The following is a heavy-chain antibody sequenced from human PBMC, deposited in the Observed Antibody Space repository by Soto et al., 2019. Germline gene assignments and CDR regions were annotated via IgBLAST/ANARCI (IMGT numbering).Heavy chain of an antibody. V-gene: IGHV3-30*18. CDR3: AKAKGGSGSYYYYYAMDV. Sequence: PGGSLRLSCAASGFTFRTYGMLWVRQAPGKGLEWVAVISHDGSNEYYADSVKGRFTISRDNSKNTLYLQMDSLRTEDTAVYYCAKAKGGSGSYYYYYAMDVWGQGTTVTV. CDR2: ISHDGSNE. D-gene: IGHD1-26*01. CDR1: GFTFRTYG. J-gene: IGHJ6*02.